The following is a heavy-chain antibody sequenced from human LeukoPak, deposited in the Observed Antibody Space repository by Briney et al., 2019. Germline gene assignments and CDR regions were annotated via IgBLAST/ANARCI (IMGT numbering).Heavy chain of an antibody. Sequence: GGSLRLSCAASGLTFSSYAMSWVRQAPGKGLEWVSAISGSGGSTYYADAVKGRFTISRDNSKNTLYLQMNSLRAEDTAVYYCAKDQYPRYFDLWGRGTLVTVSS. CDR2: ISGSGGST. D-gene: IGHD4-11*01. CDR3: AKDQYPRYFDL. J-gene: IGHJ2*01. CDR1: GLTFSSYA. V-gene: IGHV3-23*01.